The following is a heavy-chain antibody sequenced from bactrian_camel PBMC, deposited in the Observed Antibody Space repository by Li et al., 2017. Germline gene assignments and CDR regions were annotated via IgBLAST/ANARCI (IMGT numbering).Heavy chain of an antibody. CDR2: INRGGTT. CDR1: GLPLSSYW. Sequence: VQLVESGGVLVQPGGSLRLSCAVSGLPLSSYWMYWVRQAPGKGLEWVSIINRGGTTYYADSMKGRFTISRDNATNTVYLQMNSLKIEDSAVYYCATGYKYWHPYWGQ. CDR3: ATGYKYWHPY. J-gene: IGHJ4*01. V-gene: IGHV3S1*01. D-gene: IGHD2*01.